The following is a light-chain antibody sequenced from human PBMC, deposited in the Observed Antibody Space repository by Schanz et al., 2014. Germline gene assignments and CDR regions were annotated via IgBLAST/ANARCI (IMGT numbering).Light chain of an antibody. V-gene: IGLV2-11*01. CDR2: DVN. J-gene: IGLJ1*01. Sequence: QSALTQPRSVSGSPGQSVTISCTGTSSDVGGYNYVSWYQQHPGKAPKLMIYDVNKRPSGVPDRFSGSKSGNTAFLTVSGVQAEDEADYYCSSYAGSIYVFGTGTKLTVL. CDR3: SSYAGSIYV. CDR1: SSDVGGYNY.